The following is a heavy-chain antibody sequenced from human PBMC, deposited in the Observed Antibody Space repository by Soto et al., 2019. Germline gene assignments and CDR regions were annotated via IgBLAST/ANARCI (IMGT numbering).Heavy chain of an antibody. CDR1: GFTFSSNY. J-gene: IGHJ4*02. V-gene: IGHV3-74*01. Sequence: PGGSLRLSCAASGFTFSSNYMHWVRQAPGKGLVWVSRIKTDGSSTTYADSVRGRFTISRDNAQNTLYLQMSSLRAEDTAVYYCARAPKAAGDYYFDYLGQGT. CDR3: ARAPKAAGDYYFDY. D-gene: IGHD6-25*01. CDR2: IKTDGSST.